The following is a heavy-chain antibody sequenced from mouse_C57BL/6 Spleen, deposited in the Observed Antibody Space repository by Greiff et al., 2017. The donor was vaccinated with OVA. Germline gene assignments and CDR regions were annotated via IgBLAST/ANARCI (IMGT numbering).Heavy chain of an antibody. CDR1: GYTFTSYW. CDR2: IDPSDSYT. CDR3: ARWGYSNFYYCDY. V-gene: IGHV1-69*01. J-gene: IGHJ2*01. Sequence: QVQLQQPGAELVMPGASVKLSCKASGYTFTSYWMHWVKQRPGQGLEWIGEIDPSDSYTNYNQKFKGKSTLTVDKSSSTAYMQLSSLTSEDSAVYYCARWGYSNFYYCDYWGQGTTLTVSS. D-gene: IGHD2-5*01.